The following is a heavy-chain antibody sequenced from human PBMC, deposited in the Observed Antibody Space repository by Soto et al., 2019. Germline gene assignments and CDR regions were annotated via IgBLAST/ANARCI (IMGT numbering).Heavy chain of an antibody. V-gene: IGHV3-74*01. Sequence: GSLRLSCVVAGFTFSSYWMHWVRQAPGKGLVWVSRIKSDGSTTNYAGSVKGRFAVSRDNPKNTLFLQMNSLRAEDTAVYYCVREFGKGDYWGQGTLVTVSS. D-gene: IGHD3-10*01. CDR3: VREFGKGDY. CDR2: IKSDGSTT. J-gene: IGHJ4*02. CDR1: GFTFSSYW.